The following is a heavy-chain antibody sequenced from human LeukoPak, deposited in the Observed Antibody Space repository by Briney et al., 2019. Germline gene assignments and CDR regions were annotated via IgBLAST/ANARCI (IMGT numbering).Heavy chain of an antibody. CDR2: INHSGST. Sequence: SETLSLTCAVYGGSFSGHYWSWIRQPPGKGLEWIGEINHSGSTNYNPSLKSRVTISVDTSKNQFSLRLSSVTAADTATYYCARIYPALFDNWGQGTLVTVSS. V-gene: IGHV4-34*01. CDR1: GGSFSGHY. J-gene: IGHJ4*02. CDR3: ARIYPALFDN. D-gene: IGHD3-16*02.